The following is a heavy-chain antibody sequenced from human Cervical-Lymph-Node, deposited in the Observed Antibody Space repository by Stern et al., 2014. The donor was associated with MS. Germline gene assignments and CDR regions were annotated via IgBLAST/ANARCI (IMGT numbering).Heavy chain of an antibody. Sequence: QLQLQESGPGLVKPSATLSLSCSVSGGSIRSHSRNWIRQPPGTGLEWIGSVYYRGSANHKSSLKSRVTISLDTSRNQLLLNLTSVTAADTAVYYCARQTGNSDWFDPWGRGTPVTVSS. CDR3: ARQTGNSDWFDP. J-gene: IGHJ5*02. V-gene: IGHV4-59*11. CDR1: GGSIRSHS. CDR2: VYYRGSA. D-gene: IGHD1-1*01.